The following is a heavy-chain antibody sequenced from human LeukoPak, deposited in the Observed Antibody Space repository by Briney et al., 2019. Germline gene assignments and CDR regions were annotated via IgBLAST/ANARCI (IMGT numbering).Heavy chain of an antibody. CDR2: IYYSGST. D-gene: IGHD4-17*01. V-gene: IGHV4-59*01. CDR3: ARAELYGDYDY. Sequence: SETLSLTRTVSGGSISSYYWSWIRQPPGKGLEWIGYIYYSGSTNYNPSLKSRVTISVDTSKNQFSLKLSSVTAADTAVYYCARAELYGDYDYWGQGTLVTVSS. CDR1: GGSISSYY. J-gene: IGHJ4*02.